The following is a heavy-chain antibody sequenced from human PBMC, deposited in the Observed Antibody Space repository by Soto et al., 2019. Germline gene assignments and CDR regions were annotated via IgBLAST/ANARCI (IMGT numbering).Heavy chain of an antibody. D-gene: IGHD2-2*01. V-gene: IGHV4-4*02. J-gene: IGHJ6*02. Sequence: SETLSLTCLVSGDSINNTYWWSWLREAPEKRLEWFWVIYHAEGRRYIPSLRGRITLSVDTSKNQFSLKLTSVTAADTAVYYCARAVYCTTANCWDDFHYYNIDVWGQGTAVTVSS. CDR1: GDSINNTYW. CDR3: ARAVYCTTANCWDDFHYYNIDV. CDR2: IYHAEGR.